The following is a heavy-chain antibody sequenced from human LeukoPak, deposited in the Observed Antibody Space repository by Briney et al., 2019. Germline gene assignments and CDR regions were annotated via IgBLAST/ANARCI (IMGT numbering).Heavy chain of an antibody. J-gene: IGHJ1*01. CDR3: TGSYYYEYFQH. D-gene: IGHD3-22*01. CDR1: GLTFSSYA. V-gene: IGHV3-23*01. Sequence: PGGSRRLSCAASGLTFSSYAMNWVRQAPGKGLEWVSVISGNGGSTYYADSVRGRFTISRDNSKSTLYLQMSSLRAEDTALYYCTGSYYYEYFQHWGQSTLVTVSS. CDR2: ISGNGGST.